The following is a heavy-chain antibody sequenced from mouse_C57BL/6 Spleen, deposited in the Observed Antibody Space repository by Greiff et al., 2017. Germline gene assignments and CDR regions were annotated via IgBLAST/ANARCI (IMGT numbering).Heavy chain of an antibody. J-gene: IGHJ2*01. CDR2: ISYDGSN. CDR1: GYSITSGYY. CDR3: ARDRVDGYYDY. Sequence: VQLKESGPGLVKPSQSLSLTCSVTGYSITSGYYWNWIRQFPGNKLEWMGYISYDGSNNYNPSLKNRISITRDTSKNQFFLKLNSVTTEDTATYYCARDRVDGYYDYWGQGTTLTVSS. D-gene: IGHD2-3*01. V-gene: IGHV3-6*01.